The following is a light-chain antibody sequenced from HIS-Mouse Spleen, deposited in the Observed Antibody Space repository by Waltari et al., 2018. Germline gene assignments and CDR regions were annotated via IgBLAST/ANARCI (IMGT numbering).Light chain of an antibody. V-gene: IGLV3-25*03. CDR1: ALPKQY. CDR3: QSADSSGTHVV. J-gene: IGLJ2*01. Sequence: SYELTQPPSVSVSPGQTARITCSGDALPKQYAYWYQQKPGQAPVLVIYKDSERPSGNPERFSGSSSGKTVTLTISGVQAEDEADYYCQSADSSGTHVVFGGGTKLTVL. CDR2: KDS.